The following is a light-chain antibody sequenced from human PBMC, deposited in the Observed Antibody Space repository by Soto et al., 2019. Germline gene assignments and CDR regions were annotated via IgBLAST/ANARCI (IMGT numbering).Light chain of an antibody. V-gene: IGLV1-44*01. CDR1: SSNIGSNT. J-gene: IGLJ1*01. CDR2: SNN. CDR3: AAWDDSLNGLXV. Sequence: QSVLTQPPSASGTPGQRVTISCSGSSSNIGSNTVNWYQQLPGTAPKLLIYSNNQRPSGVPDRFSGSKSGTSASLAISGLQSEDEADYYCAAWDDSLNGLXVXGTGTKVTVL.